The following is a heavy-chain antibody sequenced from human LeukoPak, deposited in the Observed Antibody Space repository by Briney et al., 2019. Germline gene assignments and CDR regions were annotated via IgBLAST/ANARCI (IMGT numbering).Heavy chain of an antibody. D-gene: IGHD3-9*01. J-gene: IGHJ4*02. CDR3: ARQSLNVLRYFDWLLSHFDY. Sequence: SETLSLTCAVYGGSFSGYYWSWIRQPPGKGLEWIGEINHSGSTNYNPSLKSRVTISVDTSKNQFSLKLSSVTAADTAVYYCARQSLNVLRYFDWLLSHFDYWGQGTLVTVSS. V-gene: IGHV4-34*01. CDR1: GGSFSGYY. CDR2: INHSGST.